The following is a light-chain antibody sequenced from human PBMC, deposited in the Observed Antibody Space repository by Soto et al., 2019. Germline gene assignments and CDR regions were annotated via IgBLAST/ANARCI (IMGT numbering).Light chain of an antibody. CDR1: SSNIGAGYD. V-gene: IGLV1-40*01. CDR2: GDS. CDR3: QSSDSRLSGSDV. Sequence: SVLTQPPSVSGAPGQRVTISCTGSSSNIGAGYDVNWYQQLPGTAPKLLIFGDSNRPSGVPDRFSGSKSGTSASLAITGLQAADEADYYCQSSDSRLSGSDVFGTGTKVTVL. J-gene: IGLJ1*01.